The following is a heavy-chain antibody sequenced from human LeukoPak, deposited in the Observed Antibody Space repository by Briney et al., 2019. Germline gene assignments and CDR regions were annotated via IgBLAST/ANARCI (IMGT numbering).Heavy chain of an antibody. V-gene: IGHV1-2*06. CDR3: ARVAEGAVAGTSSDY. CDR1: GYTFTSYG. J-gene: IGHJ4*02. D-gene: IGHD6-19*01. Sequence: ASVKVSCKASGYTFTSYGISWVRQAPGQGLEWMGRINPNSGGTNYAQKFQGRVTMTRDTSISTAYMELSRLRSDDTAVYYCARVAEGAVAGTSSDYWGQGTLVTVSS. CDR2: INPNSGGT.